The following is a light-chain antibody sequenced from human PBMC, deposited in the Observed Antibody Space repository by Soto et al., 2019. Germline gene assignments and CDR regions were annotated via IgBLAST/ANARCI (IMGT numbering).Light chain of an antibody. J-gene: IGLJ1*01. V-gene: IGLV2-14*01. CDR2: EVS. Sequence: QSALTQPASVSGSPGQSITISCTGTSSDVGGYNYVSWYQQHPGKAPKLMIYEVSNRPSGVSNRVSGSKSGNPASLTISGLQAEDEADYYCSSYTSSSTLVFGTGTKLTVL. CDR1: SSDVGGYNY. CDR3: SSYTSSSTLV.